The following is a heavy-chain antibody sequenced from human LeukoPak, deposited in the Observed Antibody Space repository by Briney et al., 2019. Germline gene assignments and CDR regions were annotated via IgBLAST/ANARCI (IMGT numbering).Heavy chain of an antibody. V-gene: IGHV4-61*02. J-gene: IGHJ4*02. Sequence: SETLSLTCTVSGGSISSGSYYWSWIRQPAGKGLEWIGRIQTSGTTNYNPSLKSRVTISVDTSKIQFSLKLSSVTAADTAVYYCARGGYGGSYLAATWGQGTLVTVSS. D-gene: IGHD1-26*01. CDR2: IQTSGTT. CDR1: GGSISSGSYY. CDR3: ARGGYGGSYLAAT.